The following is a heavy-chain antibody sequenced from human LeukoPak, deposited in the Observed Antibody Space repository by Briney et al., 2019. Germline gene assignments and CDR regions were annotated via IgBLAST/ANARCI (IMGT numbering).Heavy chain of an antibody. CDR2: IRTKLRNYAT. CDR3: TTYISGHY. CDR1: GFAFSSYA. V-gene: IGHV3-73*01. J-gene: IGHJ4*02. Sequence: GGSLRLSCSASGFAFSSYAMHWVRQASGGGLEWVGRIRTKLRNYATAYAASVKGRFTISRDDSGDTAYLQMNSLKTEDTAVYYCTTYISGHYWGQGTLVTVSS. D-gene: IGHD1-20*01.